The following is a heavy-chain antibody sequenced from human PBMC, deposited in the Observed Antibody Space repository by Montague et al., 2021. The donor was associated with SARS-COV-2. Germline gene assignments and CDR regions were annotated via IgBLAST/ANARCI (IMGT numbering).Heavy chain of an antibody. D-gene: IGHD4-23*01. CDR1: GFTFSSYD. Sequence: SRIPSFSASGFTFSSYDMHWVRQATGKGLEWVSAIGTAGDTYYPGSVKGRFTISRENAKNSLYLQMNSLRAGDTAVYYCARAGLGGAYYYYYGMDVWGQGTTVTVSS. CDR3: ARAGLGGAYYYYYGMDV. J-gene: IGHJ6*02. V-gene: IGHV3-13*01. CDR2: IGTAGDT.